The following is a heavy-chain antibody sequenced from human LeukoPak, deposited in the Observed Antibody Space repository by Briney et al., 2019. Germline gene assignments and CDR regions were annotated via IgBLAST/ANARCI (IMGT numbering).Heavy chain of an antibody. CDR1: GFTFSSYG. D-gene: IGHD5-18*01. Sequence: GRSLRLSCAASGFTFSSYGMHWVRQAPGKGLEWVAVISYDGSNKYYADSVKGRFTISRDNSKNTLYLQMNSLRAEDTAVYYCAKGCDRAWLQLWLFRDYYGMDVWGQGTTVTVSS. CDR2: ISYDGSNK. V-gene: IGHV3-30*18. J-gene: IGHJ6*02. CDR3: AKGCDRAWLQLWLFRDYYGMDV.